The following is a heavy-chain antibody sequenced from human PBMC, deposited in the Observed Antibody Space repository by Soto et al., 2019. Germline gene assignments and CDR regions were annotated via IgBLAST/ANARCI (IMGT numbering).Heavy chain of an antibody. CDR1: GYTFTSYD. J-gene: IGHJ4*02. V-gene: IGHV1-8*01. D-gene: IGHD3-3*01. CDR3: AVLDTIFGVVIIG. Sequence: GASVKVSCKASGYTFTSYDINWVRQATGQGLEWMGWMNPNSGNTGYAQKFQGRVTMTRNTSISTAYMELSSLRSEDTAVYYCAVLDTIFGVVIIGWGQGTLVTSPQ. CDR2: MNPNSGNT.